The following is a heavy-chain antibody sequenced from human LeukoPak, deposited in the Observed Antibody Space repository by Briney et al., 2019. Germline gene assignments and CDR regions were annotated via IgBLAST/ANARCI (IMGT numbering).Heavy chain of an antibody. CDR3: ANRRTYALYFQH. CDR1: GFTFSSYA. D-gene: IGHD2-2*01. Sequence: HPGGSLRLSCAASGFTFSSYAMSWVRQAPGKGLEWVSAISGSGGSTYYADSVKGRFTISRDNSKNTLYLQMNSLRAEDTAVYYCANRRTYALYFQHWGQGTLVTVSS. V-gene: IGHV3-23*01. CDR2: ISGSGGST. J-gene: IGHJ1*01.